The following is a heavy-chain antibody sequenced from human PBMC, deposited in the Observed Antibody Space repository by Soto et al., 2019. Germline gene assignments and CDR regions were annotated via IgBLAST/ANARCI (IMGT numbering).Heavy chain of an antibody. CDR3: ARDSNSWYY. D-gene: IGHD6-6*01. V-gene: IGHV3-53*01. CDR1: GFTFSNAW. CDR2: ILGTVTT. Sequence: GGSLRLSCAASGFTFSNAWINWVRQAPGKGLEWVSTILGTVTTYYADSVKGRFTISRDNSKNSLYLQMNSLRVEDTAVYFCARDSNSWYYWGQGTAVTVSS. J-gene: IGHJ4*02.